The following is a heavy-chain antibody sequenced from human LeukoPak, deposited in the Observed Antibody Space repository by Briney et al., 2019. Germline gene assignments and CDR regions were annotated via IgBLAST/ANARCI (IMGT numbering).Heavy chain of an antibody. CDR1: GFTFNNYA. Sequence: PGGSLRLSCAASGFTFNNYAMTWVRQAPGKGLEWVSSISASGVMTYYADSVKGRFTVSRDNSKNNLYLQMSRLTAADTAVYYCAKDRSIGTYYTFDHWGQGTLVTVSS. CDR3: AKDRSIGTYYTFDH. V-gene: IGHV3-23*01. D-gene: IGHD1-26*01. CDR2: ISASGVMT. J-gene: IGHJ4*02.